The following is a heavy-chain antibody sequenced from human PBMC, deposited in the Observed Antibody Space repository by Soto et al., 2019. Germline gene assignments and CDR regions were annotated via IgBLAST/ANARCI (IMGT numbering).Heavy chain of an antibody. V-gene: IGHV4-30-4*01. J-gene: IGHJ3*02. CDR1: GGSISSGDYY. CDR2: IYYSGII. CDR3: AREVGEVDYSSSSDAFDI. D-gene: IGHD6-6*01. Sequence: QVQLQESGPGLVKPSQTLSLTCSVSGGSISSGDYYWSWIRQPPGTGLEWIAYIYYSGIIYYNPSLKSRVTMSRDTSKNQFFLNLDSVTAADTAVYYCAREVGEVDYSSSSDAFDIWGQGTMVTVSS.